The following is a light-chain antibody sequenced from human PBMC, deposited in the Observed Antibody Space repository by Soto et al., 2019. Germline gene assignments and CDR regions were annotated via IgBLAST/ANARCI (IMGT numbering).Light chain of an antibody. CDR1: QGISNY. V-gene: IGKV1-27*01. J-gene: IGKJ1*01. Sequence: DIQMTQSPSSLSASVGDRVAITCRASQGISNYLAWYQQKPGKVPKLLIYGASTLQSGVPSRFSGSGSGTEFTLTISSLQPEDVAPYYCQKYNSAPGTFGQGTKVEIK. CDR3: QKYNSAPGT. CDR2: GAS.